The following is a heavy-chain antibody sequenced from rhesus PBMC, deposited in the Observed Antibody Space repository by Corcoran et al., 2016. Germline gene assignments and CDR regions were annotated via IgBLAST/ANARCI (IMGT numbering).Heavy chain of an antibody. CDR3: ASLIAAAYFDY. J-gene: IGHJ4*01. V-gene: IGHV4-106*01. CDR1: GGSISDDYY. Sequence: QVQLQESGPGLVKPSETLSLTCAVSGGSISDDYYWSWIRQPPGKGLEWIGYIYGSGGGTNYNPSLKNRFTISIDTSKNQFSLKLSSVTAADTAVYYCASLIAAAYFDYWGHGVLVTVSA. D-gene: IGHD6-25*01. CDR2: IYGSGGGT.